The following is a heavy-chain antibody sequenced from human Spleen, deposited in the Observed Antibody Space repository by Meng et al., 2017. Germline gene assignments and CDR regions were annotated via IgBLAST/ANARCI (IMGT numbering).Heavy chain of an antibody. V-gene: IGHV3-30*09. Sequence: GESLKISCAASGFTFSSYAMHWVRQAPGKGLEWVAVISYDGSNKYYADSVKGRFAISRDNSKNTLYLQMNSLRAEDTAVYYCAREGGIAAAGTNFDYWGQGTLVTVSS. CDR2: ISYDGSNK. CDR1: GFTFSSYA. J-gene: IGHJ4*02. D-gene: IGHD6-13*01. CDR3: AREGGIAAAGTNFDY.